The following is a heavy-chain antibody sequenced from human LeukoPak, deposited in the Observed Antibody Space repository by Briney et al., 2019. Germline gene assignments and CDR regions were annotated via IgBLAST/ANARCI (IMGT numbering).Heavy chain of an antibody. CDR3: ASSRSGYSYADY. CDR2: MDYSGST. D-gene: IGHD5-18*01. J-gene: IGHJ4*02. CDR1: GGSISGYY. Sequence: SETLSLTCTVSGGSISGYYCSWIRQPPGKGLEWIGDMDYSGSTNDNPSIKSRVTISVDTSKNLFSLKLSSMTAADTAVYYCASSRSGYSYADYWGQGTLVTVSS. V-gene: IGHV4-59*08.